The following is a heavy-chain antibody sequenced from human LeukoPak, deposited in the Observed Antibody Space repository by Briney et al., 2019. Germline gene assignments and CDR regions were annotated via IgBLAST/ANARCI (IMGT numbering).Heavy chain of an antibody. V-gene: IGHV3-15*01. D-gene: IGHD2-2*01. Sequence: GGSLRLSCAASRFTFSNAWMSWVRQAPGKGLEWVGRIKSKTDGGTTDYAAPVKGRFTISGDSKNTLYLQMNSLKTEDTAVYYCTTDPVVPAANNNWFDPWGQGTLVTVSS. J-gene: IGHJ5*02. CDR3: TTDPVVPAANNNWFDP. CDR1: RFTFSNAW. CDR2: IKSKTDGGTT.